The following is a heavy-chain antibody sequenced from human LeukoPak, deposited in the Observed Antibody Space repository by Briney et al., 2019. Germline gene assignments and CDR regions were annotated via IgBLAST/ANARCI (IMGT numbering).Heavy chain of an antibody. J-gene: IGHJ6*02. CDR3: ARSYCSSTSCYGGYYYYGMDV. CDR1: GGSISSGGYY. CDR2: IYYSGGT. Sequence: SETLSLTCTVSGGSISSGGYYWSWIRQHPGKGLEWIGYIYYSGGTYYNPSLKSRVTISVDTSKNQFSLKLSSVTAADMAVYYCARSYCSSTSCYGGYYYYGMDVWGQGTTVTVSS. D-gene: IGHD2-2*01. V-gene: IGHV4-31*03.